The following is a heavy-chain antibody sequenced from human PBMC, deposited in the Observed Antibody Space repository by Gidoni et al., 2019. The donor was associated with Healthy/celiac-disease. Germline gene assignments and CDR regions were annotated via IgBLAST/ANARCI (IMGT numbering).Heavy chain of an antibody. Sequence: QVQLQESGPGRVKPAETLSLTCTVSGGHISSYYWSWIRQPPGKGLEWIGYIYYSGSTNYNPTIKRRVTISVETSKNQFSLKLSSVPDADTAVYYCARHSSGLKEWFREMSPVDYYFDYWGQGTLVTVSS. CDR2: IYYSGST. CDR3: ARHSSGLKEWFREMSPVDYYFDY. CDR1: GGHISSYY. D-gene: IGHD3-10*01. J-gene: IGHJ4*02. V-gene: IGHV4-59*08.